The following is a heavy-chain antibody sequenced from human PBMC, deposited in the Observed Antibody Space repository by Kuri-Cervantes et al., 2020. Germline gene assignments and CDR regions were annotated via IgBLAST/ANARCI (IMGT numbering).Heavy chain of an antibody. CDR2: IGSSSTYI. Sequence: GESLKISCAASGFTFSSYGMYWVRQAPGKGLEWVSSIGSSSTYIYYADSVKGRFTVSRDNSKNTLHLQVNSLRADDTAVYYCAKGWFGTVGDYWGRGTLVTVSS. J-gene: IGHJ4*02. CDR1: GFTFSSYG. V-gene: IGHV3-21*04. D-gene: IGHD3-10*01. CDR3: AKGWFGTVGDY.